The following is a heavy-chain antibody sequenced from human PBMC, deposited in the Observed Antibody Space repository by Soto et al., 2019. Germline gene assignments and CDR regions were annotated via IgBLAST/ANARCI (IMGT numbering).Heavy chain of an antibody. CDR2: ITGSGGST. CDR3: AKHLENGWQLVPSANVDY. J-gene: IGHJ4*02. Sequence: DVQLLESGGGLVQPGGSLRLSCAVSGFTFRTYAMSWVRQAPGKGLEWVTGITGSGGSTYYADSVKGRFTISRDNSKNRLFMQMESLRAEDTATYYCAKHLENGWQLVPSANVDYWGQGTRVTVSS. V-gene: IGHV3-23*01. CDR1: GFTFRTYA. D-gene: IGHD6-6*01.